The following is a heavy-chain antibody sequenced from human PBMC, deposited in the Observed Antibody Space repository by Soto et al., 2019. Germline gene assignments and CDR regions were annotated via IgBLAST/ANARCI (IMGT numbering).Heavy chain of an antibody. V-gene: IGHV3-33*08. CDR1: GFTFITYA. D-gene: IGHD2-15*01. Sequence: QVQLLESGGGVVQPGGSLRLSCTTSGFTFITYAMHWVRQAPGKGLEWGAIIWEDGSNKYYADSVKGRLPISRDNSKNTLYLQMNSLRAEDTALYYCARADCTGAYCYSWPFNYGVDVWGQGTTVTVSS. CDR3: ARADCTGAYCYSWPFNYGVDV. CDR2: IWEDGSNK. J-gene: IGHJ6*02.